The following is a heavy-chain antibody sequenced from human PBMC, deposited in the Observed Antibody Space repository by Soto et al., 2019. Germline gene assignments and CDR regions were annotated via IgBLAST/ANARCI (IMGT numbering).Heavy chain of an antibody. CDR1: GFTFSSST. CDR3: ARLRGSSNWETPS. V-gene: IGHV3-48*01. J-gene: IGHJ4*02. D-gene: IGHD6-13*01. Sequence: GGSLRLSCAASGFTFSSSTMNWVRQAPGKGLEWVSYISSSSIAIYYADSVKGRFTISRDNAKNSLYLQMNSLRAEDTAVYYCARLRGSSNWETPSWGQGTLVTVSS. CDR2: ISSSSIAI.